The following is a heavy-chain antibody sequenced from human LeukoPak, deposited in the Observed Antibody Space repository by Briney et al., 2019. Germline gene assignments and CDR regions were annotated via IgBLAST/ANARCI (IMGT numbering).Heavy chain of an antibody. CDR2: IIPIFGTA. Sequence: ASVKVSCKASGYTFTSYAMNWVRQAPGQGLEWMGGIIPIFGTANYAQKFQGRVTITTDESTSTAYMELSSLRSEDTAVYYCARVQDYYGSGSHVWGQGTTVTVSS. V-gene: IGHV1-69*05. D-gene: IGHD3-10*01. CDR1: GYTFTSYA. CDR3: ARVQDYYGSGSHV. J-gene: IGHJ6*02.